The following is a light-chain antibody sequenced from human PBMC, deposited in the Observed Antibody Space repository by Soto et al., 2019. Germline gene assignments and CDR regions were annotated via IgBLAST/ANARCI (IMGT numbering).Light chain of an antibody. CDR2: NAS. CDR3: HQYAYAPWT. CDR1: QSVGRDY. J-gene: IGKJ1*01. Sequence: EIVLTQSPSTLSLSPVERSTRSCSASQSVGRDYLGWYQQKPGQAPRLVIYNASNRASGIPDRFSGSGSGTDFTLTISRLEPEDFAVYYCHQYAYAPWTFGQGTKVDIK. V-gene: IGKV3-20*01.